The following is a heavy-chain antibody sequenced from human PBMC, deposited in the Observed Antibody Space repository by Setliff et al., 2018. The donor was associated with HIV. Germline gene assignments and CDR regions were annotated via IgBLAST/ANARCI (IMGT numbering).Heavy chain of an antibody. Sequence: PSETLSLTCTVSGGSISSYYWSWIRQPAGKGLEWIGRIYTSGSTNYNPSLKSRVTMSVDTSKNQFSLKVPFVDAADTAVYFCARGFKNEYEFSGYMDVWGNGTMVTVSS. CDR2: IYTSGST. J-gene: IGHJ6*03. V-gene: IGHV4-4*07. D-gene: IGHD2-15*01. CDR1: GGSISSYY. CDR3: ARGFKNEYEFSGYMDV.